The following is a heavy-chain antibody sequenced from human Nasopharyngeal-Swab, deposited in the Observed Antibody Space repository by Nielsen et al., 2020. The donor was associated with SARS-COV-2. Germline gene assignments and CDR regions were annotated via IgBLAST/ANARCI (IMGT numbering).Heavy chain of an antibody. J-gene: IGHJ2*01. V-gene: IGHV4-31*03. CDR2: IYYSGST. Sequence: SETLSLTCTVSGGSISSGGYYWSWIRQHPGKGLEWIGYIYYSGSTYYNPSLKSRVTISVDTSKNQFSLKLSSVTAADTAVYYCARDSSGYWAWYFDLWGRGTLVTVSS. CDR1: GGSISSGGYY. CDR3: ARDSSGYWAWYFDL. D-gene: IGHD3-22*01.